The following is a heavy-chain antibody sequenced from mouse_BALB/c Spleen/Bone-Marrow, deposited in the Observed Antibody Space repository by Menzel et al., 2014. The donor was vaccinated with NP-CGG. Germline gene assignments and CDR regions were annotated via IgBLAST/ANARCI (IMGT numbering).Heavy chain of an antibody. V-gene: IGHV5-6*02. CDR3: ARRGTGTGSYYFDY. J-gene: IGHJ2*01. CDR2: ISSVGSYT. D-gene: IGHD4-1*01. CDR1: GFTFXNYG. Sequence: EVMLVESGGDLAKPGGSLKLSCAASGFTFXNYGMSWVRQTPDKRLEWVATISSVGSYTYYPDSVKGRFTISRDNAKNTLFLQMSSLKSEDTAMYYCARRGTGTGSYYFDYWGKGTTLTVSS.